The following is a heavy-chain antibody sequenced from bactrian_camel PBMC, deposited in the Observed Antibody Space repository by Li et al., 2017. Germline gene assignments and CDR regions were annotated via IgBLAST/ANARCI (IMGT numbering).Heavy chain of an antibody. CDR1: GFLSHDCV. CDR3: KVGGASDYCQRTY. V-gene: IGHV3S53*01. J-gene: IGHJ4*01. Sequence: VQLVESGGGSVQAGGSLRLSCTAPGFLSHDCVIEYDRQATGKQREYVSSISPDGSSTYRSTVKGRFTISIDKSSDTVYLQMDSLKPEDTGLYFCKVGGASDYCQRTYWGQGTQVTVS. D-gene: IGHD3*01. CDR2: ISPDGSS.